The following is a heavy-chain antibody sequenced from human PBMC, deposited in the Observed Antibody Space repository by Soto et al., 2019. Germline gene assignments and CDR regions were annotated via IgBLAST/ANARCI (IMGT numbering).Heavy chain of an antibody. CDR1: GDSVTSGSYF. V-gene: IGHV4-61*01. D-gene: IGHD3-10*01. Sequence: ETLSLSCTVFGDSVTSGSYFWTWIRQPLGRRLEWIGYVYSSGGNNYNPALNSRVTISLHTSKNQFSLELNSVTAADTAVFYSARARALLRGYPLDSWGQGTLVTVSS. CDR3: ARARALLRGYPLDS. J-gene: IGHJ4*02. CDR2: VYSSGGN.